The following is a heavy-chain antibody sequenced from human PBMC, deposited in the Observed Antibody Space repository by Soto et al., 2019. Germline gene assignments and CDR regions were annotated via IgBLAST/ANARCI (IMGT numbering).Heavy chain of an antibody. D-gene: IGHD3-10*01. CDR3: AVLLAGGGGDGN. V-gene: IGHV4-61*01. J-gene: IGHJ4*02. CDR2: VQYGGRT. Sequence: QVQLQESGPGLVKPSETLSLTCTVSGASVNNRNYHWSWIRQPPGRGLVWIGQVQYGGRTVFDSSSLKSRLTLSIDASKNQFSLKLSSVTAADTAMYYCAVLLAGGGGDGNWGRGTLVTVSS. CDR1: GASVNNRNYH.